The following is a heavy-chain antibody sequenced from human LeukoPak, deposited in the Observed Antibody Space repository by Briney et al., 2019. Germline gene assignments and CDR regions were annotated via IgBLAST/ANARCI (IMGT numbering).Heavy chain of an antibody. D-gene: IGHD2-2*01. J-gene: IGHJ5*02. CDR2: IYYSGST. Sequence: SETLSLTCTVSGGSISSGDYYWSWIRQPPGKGLEWIGYIYYSGSTYYNPSLKSRVTISVDTSKNQFSLKLSSVTAADTAVYYCARDGCSSTSCYGRGWFDPWGQGTLVAVCS. CDR1: GGSISSGDYY. V-gene: IGHV4-30-4*01. CDR3: ARDGCSSTSCYGRGWFDP.